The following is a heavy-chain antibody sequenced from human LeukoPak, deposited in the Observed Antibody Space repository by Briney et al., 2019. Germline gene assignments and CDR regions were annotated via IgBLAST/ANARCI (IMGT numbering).Heavy chain of an antibody. V-gene: IGHV4-59*12. Sequence: SETLSLTCTVSGGSISSYYWSWIRQPPGKGLEWIGYIYYSGSTNYNPSLKSRVTISVDTSKNQFSLKLSSVTAADTAVYYCAADRPHDAFDIWGQGTMVTVSS. J-gene: IGHJ3*02. CDR3: AADRPHDAFDI. CDR1: GGSISSYY. CDR2: IYYSGST.